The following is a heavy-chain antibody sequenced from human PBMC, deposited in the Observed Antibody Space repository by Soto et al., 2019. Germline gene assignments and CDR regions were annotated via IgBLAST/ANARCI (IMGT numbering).Heavy chain of an antibody. Sequence: PGGSLRLACSASGFIFSSYTMYWVRQAPGKGLEYVSAISSDGGNTYDADSVKGRFTISRDNSKKTMDLQMSSLRVEDTAVYYCAKGGYTFAYSAFDIWGQGTMVTVSS. V-gene: IGHV3-64D*08. CDR2: ISSDGGNT. J-gene: IGHJ3*02. CDR1: GFIFSSYT. CDR3: AKGGYTFAYSAFDI. D-gene: IGHD3-16*01.